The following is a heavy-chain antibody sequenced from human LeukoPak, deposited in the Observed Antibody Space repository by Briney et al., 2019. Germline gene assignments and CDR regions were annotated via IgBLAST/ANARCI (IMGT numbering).Heavy chain of an antibody. D-gene: IGHD6-19*01. V-gene: IGHV4-59*01. J-gene: IGHJ4*02. CDR1: GGSISNYY. CDR2: ISYSGNT. Sequence: SETLSLTCTVSGGSISNYYWSWIRQPPGKGLEWIGYISYSGNTNYNPSLKSRVTISVDTSKNQFSLKLNSVTAADTAVYYCARAPEDYSSGWYDPYYFDYWGQGTLVTVSS. CDR3: ARAPEDYSSGWYDPYYFDY.